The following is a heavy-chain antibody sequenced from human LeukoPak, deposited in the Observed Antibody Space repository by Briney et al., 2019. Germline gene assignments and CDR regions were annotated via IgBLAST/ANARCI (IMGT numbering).Heavy chain of an antibody. CDR3: AKAVRLPTD. J-gene: IGHJ4*02. V-gene: IGHV4-59*01. Sequence: SETLSLTCTVSADSITTYYWGWIRQPPGKGLEWIGYMYYTGITNYNPSLKSRVTISVDTSKNQFSLKLTSVTAADTAVYCCAKAVRLPTDWGQGTLVTVSS. D-gene: IGHD2-15*01. CDR2: MYYTGIT. CDR1: ADSITTYY.